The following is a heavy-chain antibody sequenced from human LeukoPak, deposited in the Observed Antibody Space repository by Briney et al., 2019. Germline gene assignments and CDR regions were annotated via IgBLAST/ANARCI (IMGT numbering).Heavy chain of an antibody. D-gene: IGHD5-24*01. CDR3: ARSVATIFDYYMDV. J-gene: IGHJ6*03. V-gene: IGHV4-59*11. CDR2: IYYRGTT. Sequence: SETLSLTCTVYGGSIGSHYWSWIRQPPGKGLEWIGHIYYRGTTKYIPSLKSRVTISVDMSKNQFSLKLTSASAADTAVYYCARSVATIFDYYMDVWGNATTVTVSS. CDR1: GGSIGSHY.